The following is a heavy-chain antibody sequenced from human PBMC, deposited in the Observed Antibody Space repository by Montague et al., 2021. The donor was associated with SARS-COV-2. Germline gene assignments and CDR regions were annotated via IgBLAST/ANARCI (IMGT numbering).Heavy chain of an antibody. J-gene: IGHJ3*02. Sequence: SETLSLTCTVSGGSITGYYWSWLRRSPGTGLEWIAYIYDGGAGNYNPSLGSRVTISTDTSKNQLSLKVNSVTAADTAVYYCVRDHPYGGPRGAYDIWGQGTVVTVSS. CDR2: IYDGGAG. CDR3: VRDHPYGGPRGAYDI. CDR1: GGSITGYY. D-gene: IGHD4-23*01. V-gene: IGHV4-59*01.